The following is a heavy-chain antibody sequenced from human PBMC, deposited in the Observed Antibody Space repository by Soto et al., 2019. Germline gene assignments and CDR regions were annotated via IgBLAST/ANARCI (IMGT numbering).Heavy chain of an antibody. CDR1: GFTFTSSA. CDR3: AAGYCSGGSCYSGDY. Sequence: GASVKVSCKASGFTFTSSAMQWVRQARGQRLEWIGWIVVGSGNTNYAQKFQERVTITRDMSTSTAYMELSSLRSENTAVYYCAAGYCSGGSCYSGDYWGQGTLVTVSS. V-gene: IGHV1-58*02. CDR2: IVVGSGNT. D-gene: IGHD2-15*01. J-gene: IGHJ4*02.